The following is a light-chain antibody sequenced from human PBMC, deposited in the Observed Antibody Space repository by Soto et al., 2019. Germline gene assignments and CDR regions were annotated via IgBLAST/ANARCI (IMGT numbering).Light chain of an antibody. V-gene: IGLV2-14*01. J-gene: IGLJ1*01. CDR3: NSYTSSSTYV. Sequence: ALTQPASVSGSPGQSITISCTGTTSDVGRYNYVSWYQQHPGKAPKLIIYDVSNRPSGVSNRFSGSKSGNTASLTISGLQAEDEADYYCNSYTSSSTYVFGTGTKLTVL. CDR2: DVS. CDR1: TSDVGRYNY.